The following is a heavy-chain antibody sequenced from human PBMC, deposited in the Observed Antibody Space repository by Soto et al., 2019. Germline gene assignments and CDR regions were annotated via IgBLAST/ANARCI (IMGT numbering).Heavy chain of an antibody. V-gene: IGHV3-21*01. J-gene: IGHJ4*02. Sequence: GGSLRLSCAASGFTFSSYSMNWVRQAPGKGLEWVSSISSSSSYIYYADSVKGRFTISRDNSKNTLYLQMNSLRAEDTAAYYCARDQGYSHYWGQGTLVTVSS. CDR3: ARDQGYSHY. CDR2: ISSSSSYI. D-gene: IGHD5-18*01. CDR1: GFTFSSYS.